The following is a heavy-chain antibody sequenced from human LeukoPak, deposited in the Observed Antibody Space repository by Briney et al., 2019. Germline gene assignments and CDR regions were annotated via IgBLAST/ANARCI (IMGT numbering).Heavy chain of an antibody. J-gene: IGHJ3*01. CDR2: ISWNDNQ. CDR3: AHTELYEYVSGSFRSHDAYDF. Sequence: SGPTLVKPTQPLTLTCTFSGFSLTTSGVSVGWIRQPPGKALEWLALISWNDNQRYSPSLKTRLTITKDTSKYQVVLTLTNVDPVDTGTYFCAHTELYEYVSGSFRSHDAYDFWGQGTMVTVSS. CDR1: GFSLTTSGVS. V-gene: IGHV2-5*01. D-gene: IGHD3-16*02.